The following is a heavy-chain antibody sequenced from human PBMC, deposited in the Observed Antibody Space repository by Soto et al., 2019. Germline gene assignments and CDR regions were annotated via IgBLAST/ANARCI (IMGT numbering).Heavy chain of an antibody. Sequence: QVQVVESGGGLVKPGGSLRLSCAASGFTFSDYYMSWIRQAPGKGLEWVSFISSSSDSTKYGDSVKGRLTISRDNAKNSLNMQLNGLRAGDTAVYYCARGGVKGTTSRGQVYNWGQGTLVTVST. CDR1: GFTFSDYY. CDR2: ISSSSDST. V-gene: IGHV3-11*06. CDR3: ARGGVKGTTSRGQVYN. D-gene: IGHD1-7*01. J-gene: IGHJ4*02.